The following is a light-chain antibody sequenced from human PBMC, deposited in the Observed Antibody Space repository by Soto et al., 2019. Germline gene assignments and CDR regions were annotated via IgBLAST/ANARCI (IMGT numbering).Light chain of an antibody. J-gene: IGKJ1*01. CDR2: GTS. CDR1: RSVSDTL. V-gene: IGKV3-20*01. CDR3: QHYGDPSWT. Sequence: EIVLTQSPGTLSLSPGERATLSCRADRSVSDTLLTWFQQKPGQAPRLLIFGTSNRAPGIPDGFSGSGSGTDFTLTISRLEPDDFAVYYCQHYGDPSWTFGRGTKVDIX.